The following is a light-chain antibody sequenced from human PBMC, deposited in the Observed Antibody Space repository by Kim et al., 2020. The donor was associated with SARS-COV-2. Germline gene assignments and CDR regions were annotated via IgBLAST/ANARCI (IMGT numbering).Light chain of an antibody. V-gene: IGLV2-14*03. CDR2: HVD. CDR1: SVADYNS. CDR3: SAYTTRSTWV. Sequence: SPVQSIPSPCTGTSVADYNSVSWYQQPPGKAPKLISYHVDKRPSGVSNRFSGARSGNTASLTISGLQAEDESDYYCSAYTTRSTWVFGGGTQLTVL. J-gene: IGLJ3*02.